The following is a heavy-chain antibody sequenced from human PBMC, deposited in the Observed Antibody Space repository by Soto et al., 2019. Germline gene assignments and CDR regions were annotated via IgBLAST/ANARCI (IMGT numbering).Heavy chain of an antibody. J-gene: IGHJ4*02. V-gene: IGHV2-5*02. CDR2: IYGDNDK. Sequence: QITLKESGPSPVKPTQTLTVTCTFSGFSLSNSGVGVAWIRQPPGKALEWLALIYGDNDKRYSPSLKTRLTLTKDTSKNQVVLTMTHMDPVDTATYYCARCTLHDYGDYDPGTSHVFDSWGQGTLVTVSS. CDR1: GFSLSNSGVG. CDR3: ARCTLHDYGDYDPGTSHVFDS. D-gene: IGHD4-17*01.